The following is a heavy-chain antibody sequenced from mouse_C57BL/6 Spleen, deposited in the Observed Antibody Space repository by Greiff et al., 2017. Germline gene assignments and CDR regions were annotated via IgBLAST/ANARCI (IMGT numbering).Heavy chain of an antibody. V-gene: IGHV1-26*01. CDR3: ARYGKWRNYFDY. CDR2: INPNNGGT. CDR1: GYTFTDYY. D-gene: IGHD1-1*01. Sequence: VQLQQSGPELVKPGASVKISCKASGYTFTDYYMNWVKQSHGQSLEWIGDINPNNGGTSYNQKFKGKATLTVDKSSSTAYMELRSLTSEDSAVYYCARYGKWRNYFDYWGQGTTLTVSS. J-gene: IGHJ2*01.